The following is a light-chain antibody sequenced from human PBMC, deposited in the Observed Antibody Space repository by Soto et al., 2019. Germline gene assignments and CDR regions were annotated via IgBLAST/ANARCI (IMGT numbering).Light chain of an antibody. Sequence: QSVLTQPPSVSGAPGQRVTLSCTGSSSTIGAGYDVHWYQQLPGTAPKLLIYGNSNRPSGVPDRFSGSKSVTSASLAITGLQAEDEADYYCQSYDSSLSGYVFGTGTKLTVL. CDR1: SSTIGAGYD. V-gene: IGLV1-40*01. J-gene: IGLJ1*01. CDR3: QSYDSSLSGYV. CDR2: GNS.